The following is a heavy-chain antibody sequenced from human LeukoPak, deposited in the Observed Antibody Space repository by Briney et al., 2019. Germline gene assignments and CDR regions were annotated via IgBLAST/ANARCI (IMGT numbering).Heavy chain of an antibody. CDR1: GGSINSGAYY. Sequence: SQTLSLTCTVSGGSINSGAYYWRWIRQPAGKGLEWIGRIYTSGTTNYNPSLKSRLTISTDTSKNQFSLKLSSVTAADTAVYYCARDHPHYYYDTSGYYDYWGQGILVTVSS. CDR2: IYTSGTT. V-gene: IGHV4-61*02. J-gene: IGHJ4*02. D-gene: IGHD3-22*01. CDR3: ARDHPHYYYDTSGYYDY.